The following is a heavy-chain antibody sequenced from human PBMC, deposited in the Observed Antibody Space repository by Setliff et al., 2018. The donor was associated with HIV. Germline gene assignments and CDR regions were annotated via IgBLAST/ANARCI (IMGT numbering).Heavy chain of an antibody. Sequence: PLETLSLTCTVSGGSISSDYWSWIRQPAGKGLEWIGRISSTGTTDYNPSLKSRVTMSLDTSKTQFSLKLTSVTAADTAVYYCATDYYYPRRMAFDIWGQGTMVTVSS. V-gene: IGHV4-4*07. CDR1: GGSISSDY. J-gene: IGHJ3*02. CDR2: ISSTGTT. CDR3: ATDYYYPRRMAFDI. D-gene: IGHD3-10*01.